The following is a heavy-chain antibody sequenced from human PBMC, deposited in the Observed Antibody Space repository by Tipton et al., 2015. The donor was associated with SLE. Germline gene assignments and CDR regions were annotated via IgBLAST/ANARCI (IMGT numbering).Heavy chain of an antibody. V-gene: IGHV4-39*07. CDR2: IYYSGNT. CDR3: ARGLMVRGVTPGD. Sequence: TLSLTCSVSGGSISSSNYYWGWIRQPPGKGLEWIGSIYYSGNTYYNPSLKSRVTISVDTSKNQFSLRLSSVTAADTAVYYCARGLMVRGVTPGDWGQGTLVTVSS. CDR1: GGSISSSNYY. D-gene: IGHD3-10*01. J-gene: IGHJ4*02.